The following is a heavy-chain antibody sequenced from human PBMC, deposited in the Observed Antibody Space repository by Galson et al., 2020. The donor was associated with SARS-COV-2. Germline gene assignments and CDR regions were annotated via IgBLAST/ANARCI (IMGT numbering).Heavy chain of an antibody. Sequence: GESLKISCAASGFTFSTHSMHWVRQAPGKGLEWVAVISDDGGNQYYADSVRGRFTISRDNSKNTLYLQMNSLRTEDTAVYYCVGGRGGYWNPMLEYWGQGALVTVSS. J-gene: IGHJ4*02. D-gene: IGHD1-1*01. CDR1: GFTFSTHS. CDR2: ISDDGGNQ. V-gene: IGHV3-30-3*01. CDR3: VGGRGGYWNPMLEY.